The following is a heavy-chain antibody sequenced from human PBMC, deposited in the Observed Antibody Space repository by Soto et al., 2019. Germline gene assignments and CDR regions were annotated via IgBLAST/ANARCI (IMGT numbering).Heavy chain of an antibody. CDR2: ISGSGGST. V-gene: IGHV3-23*01. D-gene: IGHD6-19*01. CDR3: AKAASGWFPYNWFDP. CDR1: GFTLCRDA. J-gene: IGHJ5*02. Sequence: GALRLSGAASGFTLCRDALGRVRPGPGKGLEWVSAISGSGGSTYYADSVKGRFTISRDNSKNTLYLQMNSLRAEDTAVYYCAKAASGWFPYNWFDPWGQGTLVTVSS.